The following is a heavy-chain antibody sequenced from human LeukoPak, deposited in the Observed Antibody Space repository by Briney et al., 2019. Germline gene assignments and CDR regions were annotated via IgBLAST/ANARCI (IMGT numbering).Heavy chain of an antibody. V-gene: IGHV3-74*01. CDR1: GFAFSSYW. CDR3: ARELRDYWYFDL. J-gene: IGHJ2*01. D-gene: IGHD2-8*01. Sequence: PGGSLRLSCSASGFAFSSYWMHWVRQVPGKGLVWVSRINIDGSIITYADSVKGRFTISRDNAKDTLYVQMNSRRAEDTAVYYCARELRDYWYFDLWGRGTLVTVSS. CDR2: INIDGSII.